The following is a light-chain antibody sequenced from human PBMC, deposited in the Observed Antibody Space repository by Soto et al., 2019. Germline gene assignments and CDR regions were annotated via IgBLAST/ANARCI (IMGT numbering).Light chain of an antibody. CDR1: SSNIGAGYD. CDR2: GNT. CDR3: LSFDSSLSVV. V-gene: IGLV1-40*01. Sequence: QSVLTQPTSVSGAPGQRVTISCTGSSSNIGAGYDVHWYQHFPGRAPKLLIYGNTNRPSGVPDRFSGSKSGTSASLAITGLQAQDEADYYCLSFDSSLSVVFGGGTKLTVL. J-gene: IGLJ2*01.